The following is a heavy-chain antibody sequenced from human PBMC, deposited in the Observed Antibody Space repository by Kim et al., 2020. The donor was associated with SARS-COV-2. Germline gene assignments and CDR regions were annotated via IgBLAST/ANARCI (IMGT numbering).Heavy chain of an antibody. D-gene: IGHD3-10*01. J-gene: IGHJ4*02. CDR1: GFTFSSYW. Sequence: GGSLRLSCAASGFTFSSYWMTWVRQAPGKGLEWVALINGDGSEKYYVDSVKGRFTISRDNSKNSLYLQMNSLRADDTAVFYCAGDPPGSGSYPLYWGQGTLVTVSS. CDR2: INGDGSEK. V-gene: IGHV3-7*03. CDR3: AGDPPGSGSYPLY.